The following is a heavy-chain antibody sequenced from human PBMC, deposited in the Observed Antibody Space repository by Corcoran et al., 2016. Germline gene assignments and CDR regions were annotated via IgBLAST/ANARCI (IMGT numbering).Heavy chain of an antibody. V-gene: IGHV1-2*02. D-gene: IGHD3-22*01. CDR2: INPNSGGT. CDR3: ARGPPYYYDSSGYYYGTNGFNP. J-gene: IGHJ5*02. Sequence: QVQLVQSGAEVKKPGASVKVSCKASGYTFTGYFMHWVRQAPGQGLEWMGWINPNSGGTNYAQKFQGRVTMTRDTSISTAYMALSRLRSDDPAVYYCARGPPYYYDSSGYYYGTNGFNPWGQGTLVTVSS. CDR1: GYTFTGYF.